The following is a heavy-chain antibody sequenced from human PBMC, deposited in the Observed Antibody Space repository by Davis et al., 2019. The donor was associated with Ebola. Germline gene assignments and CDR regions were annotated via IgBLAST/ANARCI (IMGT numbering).Heavy chain of an antibody. J-gene: IGHJ3*02. V-gene: IGHV1-69*13. D-gene: IGHD6-13*01. CDR3: ARGPPPHSSSWYGRAFDI. CDR2: IIPIFGTA. CDR1: GGTFSSYA. Sequence: SVKVSCKASGGTFSSYAISWVRQAPGQGLEWMGGIIPIFGTANYAQKFQGRVTITADESTRTAYMELSSLRSDDTAVYYCARGPPPHSSSWYGRAFDIWGQGTMVTVSS.